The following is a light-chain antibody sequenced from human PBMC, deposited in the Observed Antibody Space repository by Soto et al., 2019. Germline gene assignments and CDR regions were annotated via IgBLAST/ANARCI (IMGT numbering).Light chain of an antibody. Sequence: EIVMTQSPATLSVSPGERATLSCRASQSVSSNLAWYQQKPDQAPRLLIYSASSRAAGISPRFSGGGSGTEFTLTISSLQSEDFAVYFCQQYNNWPRTFGQGTKVGIK. J-gene: IGKJ1*01. CDR3: QQYNNWPRT. CDR2: SAS. V-gene: IGKV3-15*01. CDR1: QSVSSN.